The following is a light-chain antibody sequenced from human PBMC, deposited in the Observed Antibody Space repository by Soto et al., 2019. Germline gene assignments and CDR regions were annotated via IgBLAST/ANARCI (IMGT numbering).Light chain of an antibody. V-gene: IGLV2-8*01. Sequence: QSVLTQPPSASGSPGQSVAISCTGTSRDVGDYNYVSWYQQHPGKAPKLMIYEVNKRPSGVPDRFSGSKSGTSATLGITGLQTGDDADYYCGTWDSRLSIVVFGTGTKVTVL. CDR2: EVN. CDR3: GTWDSRLSIVV. J-gene: IGLJ1*01. CDR1: SRDVGDYNY.